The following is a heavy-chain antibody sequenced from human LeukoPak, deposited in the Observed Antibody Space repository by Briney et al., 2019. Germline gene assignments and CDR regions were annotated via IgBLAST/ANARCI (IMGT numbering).Heavy chain of an antibody. V-gene: IGHV4-59*08. CDR3: ARYCSSTSCQGSFDY. CDR2: MYYSGGT. CDR1: GGSISSYY. Sequence: SETLSLTCTVSGGSISSYYWSWIRQPPGKGLEWIGYMYYSGGTTYNPPLKSRVNISVDTPNNQFSLKLSSVTAADTAVYYCARYCSSTSCQGSFDYWGQGTLVTVSS. D-gene: IGHD2-2*01. J-gene: IGHJ4*02.